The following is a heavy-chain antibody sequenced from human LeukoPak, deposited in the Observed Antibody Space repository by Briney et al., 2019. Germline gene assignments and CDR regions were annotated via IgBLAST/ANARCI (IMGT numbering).Heavy chain of an antibody. Sequence: SETLSLTCTVSGGSITNNNYYWDWIRQPPGKGLEWIGDLYYSGSTHYNPSLKSRVTISVDTSKNQFSLKLNSVTAADTAVYYCATGYCSGGSCYWFDPWGQGTLVTVSS. J-gene: IGHJ5*02. CDR1: GGSITNNNYY. D-gene: IGHD2-15*01. V-gene: IGHV4-39*01. CDR3: ATGYCSGGSCYWFDP. CDR2: LYYSGST.